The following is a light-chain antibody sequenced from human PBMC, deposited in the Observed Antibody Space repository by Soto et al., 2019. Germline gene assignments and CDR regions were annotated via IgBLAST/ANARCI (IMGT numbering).Light chain of an antibody. CDR3: QQLNTYPIT. V-gene: IGKV1-9*01. CDR2: GAS. J-gene: IGKJ5*01. CDR1: QGISSF. Sequence: DIQLTQSPSFLSASVGDRVTITCLASQGISSFLAWYQQKPPKAPELLIYGASTLQSGVPSRFSGSGSGTEFTLTISSLQPEDFATYYCQQLNTYPITFAQGTRLEIK.